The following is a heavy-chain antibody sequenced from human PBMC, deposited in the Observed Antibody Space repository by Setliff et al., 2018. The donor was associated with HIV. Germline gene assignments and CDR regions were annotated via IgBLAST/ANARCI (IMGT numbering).Heavy chain of an antibody. V-gene: IGHV1-8*01. J-gene: IGHJ6*04. CDR1: GHTFSNYD. D-gene: IGHD3-10*01. CDR3: ASGKGVRGVIITGGLDV. CDR2: MNPNSGDT. Sequence: GASVKVSCKASGHTFSNYDVIWVRRATGQGLEWMGWMNPNSGDTGYSQKFQGRVIMTRDTSISTAYMGLSSLTSADTAVYYCASGKGVRGVIITGGLDVWGTGTTVTVSS.